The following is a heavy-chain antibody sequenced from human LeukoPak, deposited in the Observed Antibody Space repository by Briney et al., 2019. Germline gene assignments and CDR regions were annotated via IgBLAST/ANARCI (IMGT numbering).Heavy chain of an antibody. D-gene: IGHD6-19*01. Sequence: PGWSLRLSCAASGFTFSSNWMSWVRQAPGKGLEWVATIKPDGSNTYYVDSVKGRFSISRDNARDSLYLQMNSLRAEDTAVYYCARLHTSGHDWGQGTLVTVSS. V-gene: IGHV3-7*01. J-gene: IGHJ4*02. CDR3: ARLHTSGHD. CDR2: IKPDGSNT. CDR1: GFTFSSNW.